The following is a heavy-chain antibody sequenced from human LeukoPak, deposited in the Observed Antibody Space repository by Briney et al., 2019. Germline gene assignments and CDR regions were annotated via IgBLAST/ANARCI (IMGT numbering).Heavy chain of an antibody. V-gene: IGHV6-1*01. CDR3: ARVSSSWSPSLSVTHYFDS. Sequence: SQTLSLTCAISGDSVSSNSAAWNWIRQSPSRGLEWLGRTYYRSKWYNDFAVSVKSRIAINPDTSKNQFSLRLTSVTPEDTAVYYCARVSSSWSPSLSVTHYFDSWGQGALVTVSS. CDR1: GDSVSSNSAA. D-gene: IGHD6-6*01. CDR2: TYYRSKWYN. J-gene: IGHJ4*02.